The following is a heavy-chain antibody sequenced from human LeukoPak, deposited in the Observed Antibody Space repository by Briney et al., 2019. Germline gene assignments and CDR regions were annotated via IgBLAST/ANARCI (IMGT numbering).Heavy chain of an antibody. Sequence: SETLSLTCTVSGGSIGSSNYYWGWIRQPPGKGLEWIGSIYYSGSTSYNPSLKSRFTISVDTSNNQFSLKLTSVTAADTAVYYCARPESYSGKLRHDAYKIWGQGTMVTVSS. D-gene: IGHD1-26*01. J-gene: IGHJ3*02. CDR3: ARPESYSGKLRHDAYKI. CDR2: IYYSGST. V-gene: IGHV4-39*01. CDR1: GGSIGSSNYY.